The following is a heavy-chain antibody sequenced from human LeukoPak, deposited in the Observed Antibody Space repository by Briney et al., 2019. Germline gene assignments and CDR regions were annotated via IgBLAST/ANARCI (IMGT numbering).Heavy chain of an antibody. CDR2: ITTSSSYM. V-gene: IGHV3-21*04. J-gene: IGHJ4*02. CDR1: GFTFSTYN. Sequence: GGSLRLSCAASGFTFSTYNMNWVRRTPGKGLEWVSSITTSSSYMFYADSVKGRFTISRDNSKNTLYLQMNSLRAEDTAVYYCAKTPSYYDSSGYYSFDYWGQGTLVTVSS. CDR3: AKTPSYYDSSGYYSFDY. D-gene: IGHD3-22*01.